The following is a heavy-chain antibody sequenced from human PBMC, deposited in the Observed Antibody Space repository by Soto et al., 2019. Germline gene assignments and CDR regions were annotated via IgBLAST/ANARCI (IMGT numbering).Heavy chain of an antibody. J-gene: IGHJ5*02. Sequence: PSETLSLTCAFYCGSFNNFFWSWIRQSPGKGLEWIGEINHTGSTNYNPSLKSRVTISVDTSKNQFSLRLSSVTAADTAVYYCASQVGVPSNWVGVAWGQGTLVTVSS. CDR2: INHTGST. CDR3: ASQVGVPSNWVGVA. V-gene: IGHV4-34*01. D-gene: IGHD6-13*01. CDR1: CGSFNNFF.